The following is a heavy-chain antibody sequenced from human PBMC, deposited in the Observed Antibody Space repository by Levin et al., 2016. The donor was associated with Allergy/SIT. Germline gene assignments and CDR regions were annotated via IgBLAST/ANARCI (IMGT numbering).Heavy chain of an antibody. J-gene: IGHJ1*01. V-gene: IGHV1-46*01. D-gene: IGHD2-2*01. CDR1: GYTFTSYY. Sequence: ASVKVSCKASGYTFTSYYMHWVRQAPGQGLEWMGIINPSGGSTSYAQKFQGRVTMTRDTSTSTVYMELSSLRSEDTAVYYCARSYLSIVVVPAAGYFQHWGQGTLVTVSS. CDR3: ARSYLSIVVVPAAGYFQH. CDR2: INPSGGST.